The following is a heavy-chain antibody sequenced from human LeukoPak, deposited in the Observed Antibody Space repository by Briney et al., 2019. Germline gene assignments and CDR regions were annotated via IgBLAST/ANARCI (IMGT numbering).Heavy chain of an antibody. Sequence: SETLSLTCAVYGGSFSGYYWSWIRQPPGKGLEWIGEINHSGSTNYNPSLKSRVTISVDTSKNQFSLKLSSVTAADTAVYYCARGLGVPYYYDSFKYYFDYWGQGTLVTVSS. J-gene: IGHJ4*02. V-gene: IGHV4-34*01. D-gene: IGHD3-22*01. CDR2: INHSGST. CDR3: ARGLGVPYYYDSFKYYFDY. CDR1: GGSFSGYY.